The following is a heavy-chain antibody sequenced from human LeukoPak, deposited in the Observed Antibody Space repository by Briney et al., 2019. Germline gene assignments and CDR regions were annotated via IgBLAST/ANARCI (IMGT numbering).Heavy chain of an antibody. J-gene: IGHJ3*02. D-gene: IGHD3-16*01. V-gene: IGHV4-59*11. Sequence: SETLSLTCGVSGGPISSHYLSWVRQSPEKGLEWIGYTHYSGSSKYNPSHQSRVTISVDTSKNQFSLRVTSVTAADTAMYYCARDLAGHDAFDIWGQGTMVTVSS. CDR2: THYSGSS. CDR3: ARDLAGHDAFDI. CDR1: GGPISSHY.